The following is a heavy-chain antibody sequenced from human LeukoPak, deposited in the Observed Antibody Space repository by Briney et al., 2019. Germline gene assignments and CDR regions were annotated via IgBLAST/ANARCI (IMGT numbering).Heavy chain of an antibody. Sequence: SETLSLTCTVSGGFISSYYWSWIRQPAGKGLEWIGRIYTSGSTNYNPSLKSRVTMSVDASKNQFSLKLSSVTAADTAVYYCARGPGILTGYQRGEDYWGQGTLVTVSS. V-gene: IGHV4-4*07. CDR3: ARGPGILTGYQRGEDY. J-gene: IGHJ4*02. CDR2: IYTSGST. D-gene: IGHD3-9*01. CDR1: GGFISSYY.